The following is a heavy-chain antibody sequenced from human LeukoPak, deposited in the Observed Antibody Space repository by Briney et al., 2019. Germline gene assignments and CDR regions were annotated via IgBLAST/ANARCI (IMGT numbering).Heavy chain of an antibody. CDR2: MNPNSGDT. V-gene: IGHV1-8*01. Sequence: ASVKVSCKASGYTFTSYEINWVRQATGHGLEWMGWMNPNSGDTAYAQKFQGRITMTRSTSMTTAYMELSGLRSEDTAVYYCARGLGSYDSSELTWPMISFWGQGTQVTVSS. CDR3: ARGLGSYDSSELTWPMISF. J-gene: IGHJ4*02. CDR1: GYTFTSYE. D-gene: IGHD3-22*01.